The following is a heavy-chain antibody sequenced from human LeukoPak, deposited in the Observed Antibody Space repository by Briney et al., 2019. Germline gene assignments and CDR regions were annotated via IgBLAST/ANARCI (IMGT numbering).Heavy chain of an antibody. CDR2: MNPNSGNT. Sequence: GAAVKVSCKPSGYTLTSYVISSVRQTTGQGGEWMGCMNPNSGNTGYAQKLQVRVTITRNTSISTVYMELSSLRSEDTAVYYCARGPSRFNWFDPWGQGTLVTVSS. CDR3: ARGPSRFNWFDP. V-gene: IGHV1-8*03. D-gene: IGHD3-3*01. CDR1: GYTLTSYV. J-gene: IGHJ5*02.